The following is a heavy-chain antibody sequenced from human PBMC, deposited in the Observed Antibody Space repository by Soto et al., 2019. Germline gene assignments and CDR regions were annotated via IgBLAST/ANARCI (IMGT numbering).Heavy chain of an antibody. CDR1: GFTFSNYW. Sequence: EVQLVESGGGLVQRGESLRLSCAASGFTFSNYWMNWVRQAPGKGLVWVSRIDSDGSRITYADFVKGRFTISRDNAKNTVELHMNSLTAEDTAVYYCVRTSLVVAVATREDFWGQGTLVTVSS. J-gene: IGHJ4*02. V-gene: IGHV3-74*01. CDR2: IDSDGSRI. D-gene: IGHD2-15*01. CDR3: VRTSLVVAVATREDF.